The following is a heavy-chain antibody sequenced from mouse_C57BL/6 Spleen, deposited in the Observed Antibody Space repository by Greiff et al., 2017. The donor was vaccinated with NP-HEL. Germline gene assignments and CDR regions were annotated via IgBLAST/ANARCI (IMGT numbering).Heavy chain of an antibody. D-gene: IGHD1-1*02. CDR2: ISSGGDYI. CDR1: GFTFSSYA. V-gene: IGHV5-9-1*02. Sequence: DVKLQESGAGLVKPGGSLKLSCAASGFTFSSYAMSWVRQTPEKRLEWVAYISSGGDYIYYADTVKGRFTISRDNARNTLYLQMSSLKSEDTAMYYCTRERGGAYWGQGTLVTVSA. J-gene: IGHJ3*01. CDR3: TRERGGAY.